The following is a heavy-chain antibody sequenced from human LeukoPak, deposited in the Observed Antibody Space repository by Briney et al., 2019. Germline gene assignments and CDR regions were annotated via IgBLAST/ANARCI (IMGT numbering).Heavy chain of an antibody. V-gene: IGHV3-23*01. CDR1: GFTFSSYA. D-gene: IGHD4-23*01. Sequence: GGSLRLSCAASGFTFSSYAMSWVRQAPGKGLEWVSGLSGSGGSTYYADSVRGRFTISRDNSKNTLYLQMSSLRAEDTALYYCAKDEVFGGNSRGAFDIWGQGTMVTVSS. CDR2: LSGSGGST. J-gene: IGHJ3*02. CDR3: AKDEVFGGNSRGAFDI.